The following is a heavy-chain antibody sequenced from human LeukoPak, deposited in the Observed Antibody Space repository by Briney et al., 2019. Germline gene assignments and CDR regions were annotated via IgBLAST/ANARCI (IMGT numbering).Heavy chain of an antibody. CDR2: IYSDDST. CDR1: GFTVSRNY. V-gene: IGHV3-66*01. CDR3: ARVQGSGQPRWY. Sequence: GGSLRLSCAASGFTVSRNYMSWVRQAPGKGLEWVSVIYSDDSTYYADSVKGRFTISRDNSKNTLYLQMNSLRAEDTAVYYCARVQGSGQPRWYWGQGTLVTVSS. D-gene: IGHD2-15*01. J-gene: IGHJ4*02.